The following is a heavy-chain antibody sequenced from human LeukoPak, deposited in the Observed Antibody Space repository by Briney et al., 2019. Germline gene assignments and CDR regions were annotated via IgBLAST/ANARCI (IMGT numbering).Heavy chain of an antibody. D-gene: IGHD1-1*01. V-gene: IGHV5-51*01. CDR2: IYPGDSDT. CDR3: ARRYSSASPFDY. Sequence: GESLKISCEGSEYTFTNYWIAWVLQPPGEGLEYMGIIYPGDSDTRYSPSFQGQVTISADKSSSTAYLQWNSLKASDTAMYYCARRYSSASPFDYWGQGTLVTVSS. J-gene: IGHJ4*02. CDR1: EYTFTNYW.